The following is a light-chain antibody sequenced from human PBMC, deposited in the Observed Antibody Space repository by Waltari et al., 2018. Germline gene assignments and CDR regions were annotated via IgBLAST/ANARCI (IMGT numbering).Light chain of an antibody. J-gene: IGLJ3*02. Sequence: SVLTQPPSASGPPGRRVPIPCSGTSSNIARNSANWYQQVPGTAPKLLIYNNSQRPSGVPDRFSGSKSGTSASLDISGLQSEDEADYYCAAWDDSLNGVFGGGTKLTVL. V-gene: IGLV1-44*01. CDR3: AAWDDSLNGV. CDR1: SSNIARNS. CDR2: NNS.